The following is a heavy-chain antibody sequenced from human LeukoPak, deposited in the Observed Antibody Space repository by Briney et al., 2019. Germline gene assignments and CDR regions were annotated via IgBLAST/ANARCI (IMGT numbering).Heavy chain of an antibody. CDR1: GFAFSSYS. CDR2: ISGSGADT. V-gene: IGHV3-23*01. D-gene: IGHD3-10*01. Sequence: GGSLRLSCAACGFAFSSYSMSWVRQAPGKGLEWVSAISGSGADTYYTDSVKGRFTISRDNSKTTLFLQMNSLRAEDTAIYYRAKDLGGEGGSGFPGQWGQGTLVTVSS. CDR3: AKDLGGEGGSGFPGQ. J-gene: IGHJ4*02.